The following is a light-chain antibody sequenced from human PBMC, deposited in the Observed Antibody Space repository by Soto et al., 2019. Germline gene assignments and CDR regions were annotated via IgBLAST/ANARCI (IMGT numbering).Light chain of an antibody. V-gene: IGKV3-20*01. Sequence: EIVLTQFPGTLSLSPCERATLSCRASQSVTSSSLAWYQQKVGRAPRVLIYGASNRATGIPDRFSGSGSGTDFTLTITGLEPEDFAVYYCQQYGSSPRTFGQGTRLEIK. J-gene: IGKJ5*01. CDR1: QSVTSSS. CDR2: GAS. CDR3: QQYGSSPRT.